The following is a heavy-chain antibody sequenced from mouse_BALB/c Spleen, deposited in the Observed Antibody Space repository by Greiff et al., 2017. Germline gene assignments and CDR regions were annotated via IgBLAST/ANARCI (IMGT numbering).Heavy chain of an antibody. V-gene: IGHV1-4*01. Sequence: QVQLQQSWAELARPGASVKMSCKASGYTFTSYTMHWVKQRPGQGLEWIGYINPSSGYTNYNQKFKDKATLTADKSSSTAYMQLSSLTSEDSAVYYCARRGGVWFYYYAMDYWGQGTSVTVSS. CDR2: INPSSGYT. CDR1: GYTFTSYT. CDR3: ARRGGVWFYYYAMDY. D-gene: IGHD2-10*02. J-gene: IGHJ4*01.